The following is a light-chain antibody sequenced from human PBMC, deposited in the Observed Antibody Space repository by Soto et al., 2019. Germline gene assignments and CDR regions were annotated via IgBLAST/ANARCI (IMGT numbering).Light chain of an antibody. CDR3: QQYGSSPGLT. Sequence: EIVLTQSPGTLSLSPGERATLSCRASQSVSNNLAWYQQQPGQAPRLLIYDASIRATGIPDRFRGSGSGTDFTLTISRLEPEDFAVYYCQQYGSSPGLTFGGGTKVDIK. J-gene: IGKJ4*01. CDR1: QSVSNN. V-gene: IGKV3-20*01. CDR2: DAS.